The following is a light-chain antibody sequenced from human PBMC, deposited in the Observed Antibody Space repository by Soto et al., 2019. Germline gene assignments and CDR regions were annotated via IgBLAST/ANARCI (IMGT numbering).Light chain of an antibody. CDR2: GNN. V-gene: IGLV1-40*01. J-gene: IGLJ1*01. CDR3: QSFDSSLSIYI. Sequence: QSVLTLPPSVSGAPGQSVTISCTGTWSNIGAGHDVHWYQQLPGTAPKLLIYGNNNRPSGVPDRFSGSKSGTSASLAITGLQAEDETDYYCQSFDSSLSIYIFGTGTKV. CDR1: WSNIGAGHD.